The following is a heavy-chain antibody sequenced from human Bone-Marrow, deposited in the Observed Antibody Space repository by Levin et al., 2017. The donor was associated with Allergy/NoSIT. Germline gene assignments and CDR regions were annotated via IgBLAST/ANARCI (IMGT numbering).Heavy chain of an antibody. V-gene: IGHV3-30*03. D-gene: IGHD2-21*02. CDR2: ISNDGINK. Sequence: GGSLRLSCAASGFIFSNYGMHWVRQAPGKGLEWVAVISNDGINKYYADSVKGRVTISRDNSKNTLYLQMNSLRAEDTAVYYCAGDIAYYHYGMDVWGQGTTVTVSS. CDR1: GFIFSNYG. CDR3: AGDIAYYHYGMDV. J-gene: IGHJ6*02.